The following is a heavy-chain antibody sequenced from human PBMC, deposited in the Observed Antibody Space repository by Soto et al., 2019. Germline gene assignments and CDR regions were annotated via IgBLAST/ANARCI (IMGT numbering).Heavy chain of an antibody. D-gene: IGHD3-22*01. V-gene: IGHV3-23*01. CDR3: AKGPRPIDYDSSGYYYRYYYYGMDV. J-gene: IGHJ6*02. CDR2: ISESGGTT. CDR1: GFTFSKYA. Sequence: GGSLRLSCAASGFTFSKYAMSWVRQAPGKGLEWVSGISESGGTTYFADSVKGRFTISRDNSKNTLYLQMSSLRAEGTAVYYCAKGPRPIDYDSSGYYYRYYYYGMDVWGQGTTVTVSS.